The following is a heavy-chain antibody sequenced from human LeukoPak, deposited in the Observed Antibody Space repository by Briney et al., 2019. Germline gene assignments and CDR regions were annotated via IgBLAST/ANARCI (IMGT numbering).Heavy chain of an antibody. CDR1: GGSISSSSYY. J-gene: IGHJ4*02. V-gene: IGHV4-39*01. D-gene: IGHD3-9*01. CDR2: IYYSGST. CDR3: ARLPPPDYDILTGSIY. Sequence: SETLSLTCTVSGGSISSSSYYWGWIRQPPGKGLEWIGSIYYSGSTYYNPSLKSRVTISVDTSKNQFSLKLSSVTAADTAVYYCARLPPPDYDILTGSIYWGQGTLVTVSS.